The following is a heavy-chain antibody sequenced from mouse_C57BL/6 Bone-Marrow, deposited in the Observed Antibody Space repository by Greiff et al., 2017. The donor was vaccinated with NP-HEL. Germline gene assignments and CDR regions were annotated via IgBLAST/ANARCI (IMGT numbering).Heavy chain of an antibody. J-gene: IGHJ1*03. D-gene: IGHD2-1*01. V-gene: IGHV3-8*01. CDR3: ARYRFYYGNSWYFDV. CDR2: ISYSGST. CDR1: GYSITSDY. Sequence: EVKVVESGPGLAKPSQSLSLTCSVTGYSITSDYWNWIRKFPGNKLEYMGYISYSGSTYYNPSLKSRISITRDTSKNQYYLQLNSVTTEDTATYYCARYRFYYGNSWYFDVWGTGTTVTVSS.